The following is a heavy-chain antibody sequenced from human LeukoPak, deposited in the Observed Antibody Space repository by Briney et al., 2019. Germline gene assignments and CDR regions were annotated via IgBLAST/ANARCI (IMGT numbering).Heavy chain of an antibody. CDR3: SRASGNKLLRY. Sequence: GGSLRLSCAGSGFNFGDYWMTRVPQAPGKGLQWVGNIKEDGSERYYVDSVEGRFNISRDNAKNSVYLQMDSLRVEDTGVYFCSRASGNKLLRYWGQGTRVTVSS. CDR1: GFNFGDYW. CDR2: IKEDGSER. D-gene: IGHD2-21*02. J-gene: IGHJ4*02. V-gene: IGHV3-7*04.